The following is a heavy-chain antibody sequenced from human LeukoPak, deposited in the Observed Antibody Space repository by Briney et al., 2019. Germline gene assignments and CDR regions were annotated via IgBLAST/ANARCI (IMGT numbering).Heavy chain of an antibody. CDR2: IYHSGST. V-gene: IGHV4-38-2*01. D-gene: IGHD6-25*01. CDR3: ARAAVSGPNDAFDI. J-gene: IGHJ3*02. CDR1: GYSISSGYY. Sequence: SETLSLTCGVSGYSISSGYYWGWIRQPPGKGLEWIGSIYHSGSTYYNPSLESRVTISLDMSNNQFSLRLSSVTAADAAVYYCARAAVSGPNDAFDIWGQGTMVTVSS.